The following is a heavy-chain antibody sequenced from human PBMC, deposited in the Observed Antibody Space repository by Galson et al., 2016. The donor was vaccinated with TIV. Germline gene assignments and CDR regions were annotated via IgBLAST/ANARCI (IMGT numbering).Heavy chain of an antibody. CDR3: ARHRGNMVALVEN. D-gene: IGHD5-12*01. V-gene: IGHV5-10-1*01. CDR2: IDPRDSYT. Sequence: QSGAEVKKPGESLRISCKGSGHTFTTYWISWVRQMPGKGLEWMGKIDPRDSYTNYSPSFQGHVTLSADKSIGTAYLSWGSLKASDSAIYYCARHRGNMVALVENWGQGPLVTVSS. CDR1: GHTFTTYW. J-gene: IGHJ4*02.